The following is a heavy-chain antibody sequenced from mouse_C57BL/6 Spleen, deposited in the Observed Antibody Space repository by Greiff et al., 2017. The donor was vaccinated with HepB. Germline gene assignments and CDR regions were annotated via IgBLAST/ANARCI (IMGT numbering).Heavy chain of an antibody. V-gene: IGHV1-69*01. Sequence: QVQLQQSGAELVMPGASVKLSCKASGYTFTSYWMHWVKQRPGQGLEWIGEIDPSDSYTNNNQKFKGKSTLTVDKSSSTAYMQLSSLTSEDSAVYYCARRGPYAMDYWGQGTSVTVSS. CDR2: IDPSDSYT. J-gene: IGHJ4*01. CDR1: GYTFTSYW. CDR3: ARRGPYAMDY.